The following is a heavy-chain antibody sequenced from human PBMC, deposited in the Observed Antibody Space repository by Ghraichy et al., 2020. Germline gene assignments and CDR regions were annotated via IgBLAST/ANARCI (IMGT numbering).Heavy chain of an antibody. CDR1: GYTFTSYG. V-gene: IGHV1-18*01. D-gene: IGHD3-22*01. J-gene: IGHJ4*02. CDR2: ISANNGNT. Sequence: ASVKVSCKASGYTFTSYGMSWVRQAPGQGLEWMGWISANNGNTNYAQKFQGRVTVTTDTSTSTAYMELRSLRSDDTAVYYCAREPYYDSNGYRHDYFDYWGQGTMVTVSS. CDR3: AREPYYDSNGYRHDYFDY.